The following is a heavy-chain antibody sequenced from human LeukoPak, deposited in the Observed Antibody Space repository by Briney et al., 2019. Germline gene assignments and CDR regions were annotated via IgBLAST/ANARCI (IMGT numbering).Heavy chain of an antibody. CDR3: ARDSLYCSGGSCSRNWFDP. CDR2: IYYSGST. CDR1: GGSISSYY. V-gene: IGHV4-59*01. D-gene: IGHD2-15*01. Sequence: SETLSLTCTVSGGSISSYYWSWFRQPPGRGLAWLGYIYYSGSTNYNPSLKSRVTISVDTSKNQFSLKLSSVTAADTAVYYCARDSLYCSGGSCSRNWFDPWGQGTLVTVSS. J-gene: IGHJ5*02.